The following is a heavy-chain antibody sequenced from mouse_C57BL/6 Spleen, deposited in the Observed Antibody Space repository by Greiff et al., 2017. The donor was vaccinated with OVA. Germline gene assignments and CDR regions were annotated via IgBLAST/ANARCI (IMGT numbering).Heavy chain of an antibody. CDR2: ISAGGSYT. V-gene: IGHV5-4*01. J-gene: IGHJ2*01. CDR1: GFTFSSYA. Sequence: EVMLVESGGGLVKPGGSLKLSCAASGFTFSSYAMSWVRQTPEKRLEWVATISAGGSYTYYPDNVKGRFTISRDNAKNNLYLQMSHLKSEDTAMYYCARDYYGSSQVYFDDWGQGTTLTVAS. CDR3: ARDYYGSSQVYFDD. D-gene: IGHD1-1*01.